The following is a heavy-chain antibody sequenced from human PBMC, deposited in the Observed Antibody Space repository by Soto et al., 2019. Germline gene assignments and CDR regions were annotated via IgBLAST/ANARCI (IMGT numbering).Heavy chain of an antibody. J-gene: IGHJ5*02. V-gene: IGHV1-46*01. CDR2: INPTDGTT. CDR3: ARARGWFDP. CDR1: GYTFTTYY. Sequence: QVQLVQSGAEVKKPGASVKVSCKASGYTFTTYYMHWVRQAPGQGLEWMGVINPTDGTTPYAQKFQGRLTMTMDTSSSTVYMELSSLRSEDTAVYYCARARGWFDPWGQGTLVTVSS. D-gene: IGHD3-10*01.